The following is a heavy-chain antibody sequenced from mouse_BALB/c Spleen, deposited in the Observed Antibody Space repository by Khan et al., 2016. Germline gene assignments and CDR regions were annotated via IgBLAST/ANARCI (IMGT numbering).Heavy chain of an antibody. CDR1: GYTFTNYG. Sequence: QIQLVQSGPELKKPGETVKISCKASGYTFTNYGMNWVKQAPGKGLKWMGWINTNTGEPTYAEEFKGRFAFSLETSASTAYLQINNPKNEDTATYFCAEDYYGSNWFAYWGQGTLVTVSA. CDR3: AEDYYGSNWFAY. J-gene: IGHJ3*01. V-gene: IGHV9-3*02. CDR2: INTNTGEP. D-gene: IGHD1-1*01.